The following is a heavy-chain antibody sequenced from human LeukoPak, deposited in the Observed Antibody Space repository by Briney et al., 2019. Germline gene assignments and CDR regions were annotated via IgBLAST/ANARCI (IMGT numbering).Heavy chain of an antibody. CDR3: ARDKQGGLPLVRGGYFHY. CDR1: GYTFTKYY. CDR2: INPSVGST. Sequence: GASLKVSCKASGYTFTKYYMHWVRQAPGQGLEWMGMINPSVGSTDYAQKFQGRVTITRDTSTSTVYMELSSLRSEDTAMYYCARDKQGGLPLVRGGYFHYWGQGTLVTVSS. J-gene: IGHJ4*02. D-gene: IGHD3-10*01. V-gene: IGHV1-46*01.